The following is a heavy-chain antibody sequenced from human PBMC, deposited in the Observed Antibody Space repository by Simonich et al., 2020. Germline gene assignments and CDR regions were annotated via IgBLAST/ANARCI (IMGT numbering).Heavy chain of an antibody. J-gene: IGHJ3*02. Sequence: GGGLVQPGGSLRLSCAASGFTFSSYAMSWVLQAPGKGLEWVSAISGSGGSTYYADSVKGRFTISRDNSKNTLYLQMNSLRAEDTAVYYCEKDLGERITMIVVVIDAFDIWGQGTMVTVSS. CDR1: GFTFSSYA. CDR3: EKDLGERITMIVVVIDAFDI. CDR2: ISGSGGST. V-gene: IGHV3-23*01. D-gene: IGHD3-22*01.